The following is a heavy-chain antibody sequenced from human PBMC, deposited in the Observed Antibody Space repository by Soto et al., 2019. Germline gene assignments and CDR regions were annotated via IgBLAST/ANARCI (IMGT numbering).Heavy chain of an antibody. CDR2: IYDNDST. Sequence: LSLTCTVSGGSISSGGYYWSWIRQHPGKGLEWIGYIYDNDSTYYNPSLKSRVTMSVDMSRNQFSLKLSSVTAADTAVYYCARHHMAATDMYFDYWGQGTLVTVSS. D-gene: IGHD6-19*01. V-gene: IGHV4-31*03. CDR3: ARHHMAATDMYFDY. CDR1: GGSISSGGYY. J-gene: IGHJ4*02.